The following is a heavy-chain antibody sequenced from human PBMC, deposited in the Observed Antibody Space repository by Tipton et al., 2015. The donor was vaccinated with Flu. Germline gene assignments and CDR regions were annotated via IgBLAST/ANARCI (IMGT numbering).Heavy chain of an antibody. CDR2: IDPSGGST. Sequence: QLAQSGAEVKKPGASVKVSCKASGYTFTSYYIHWVRQAPGQGLEWMGIIDPSGGSTSYAQKFQGRVTMTRDTSTSTVYMELSSLRSEDTAVYYCARDFAGTAAHFDYWGQGTLVTVSS. V-gene: IGHV1-46*01. CDR3: ARDFAGTAAHFDY. J-gene: IGHJ4*02. D-gene: IGHD1-1*01. CDR1: GYTFTSYY.